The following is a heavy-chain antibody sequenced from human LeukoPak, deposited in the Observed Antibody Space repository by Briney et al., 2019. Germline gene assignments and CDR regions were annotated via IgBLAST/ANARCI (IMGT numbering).Heavy chain of an antibody. Sequence: GGSLRLSCAASGFTVSSNYMSWVRQAPGKGLEWVSVIYSGGSTYYADSVKGRFTISRDNSKNTLYLQMNSLRAEDTAVYYCARVFGVGSSPIIYYYYYGMDVWGQGTTVTVSS. CDR1: GFTVSSNY. V-gene: IGHV3-66*01. CDR3: ARVFGVGSSPIIYYYYYGMDV. J-gene: IGHJ6*02. D-gene: IGHD6-6*01. CDR2: IYSGGST.